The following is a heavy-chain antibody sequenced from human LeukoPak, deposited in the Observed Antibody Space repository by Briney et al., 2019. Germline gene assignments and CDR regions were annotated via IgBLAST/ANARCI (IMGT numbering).Heavy chain of an antibody. CDR1: GFTVSGNY. CDR3: ARESVTSGGYLY. J-gene: IGHJ4*02. V-gene: IGHV3-53*01. D-gene: IGHD6-19*01. Sequence: GGSLRLSCAASGFTVSGNYMSWVRQAPGKGLQWVSTIYKEGNTFYADSVRGRFTLSRDNSKNTLYLQMNSLRAEDTAMYYCARESVTSGGYLYWGQGTLVTVSS. CDR2: IYKEGNT.